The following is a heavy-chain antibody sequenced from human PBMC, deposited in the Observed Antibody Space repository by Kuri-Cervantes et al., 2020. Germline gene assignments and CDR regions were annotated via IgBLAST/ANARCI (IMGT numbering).Heavy chain of an antibody. J-gene: IGHJ3*01. D-gene: IGHD3-3*01. CDR2: IYYRAST. CDR1: GGSISSYY. CDR3: ARLPVNYDFWSGLTLPDAFDL. V-gene: IGHV4-59*01. Sequence: GSLSPSCTVSGGSISSYYWSWIRQPPGKGLEWIGYIYYRASTNYNPSLKSRVTITVDTSKNQFSLKLSSLTAADTAVYYCARLPVNYDFWSGLTLPDAFDLWGQGTMVTVSS.